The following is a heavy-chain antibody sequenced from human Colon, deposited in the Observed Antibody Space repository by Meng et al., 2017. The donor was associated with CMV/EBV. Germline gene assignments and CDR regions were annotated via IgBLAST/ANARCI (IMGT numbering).Heavy chain of an antibody. CDR1: GYTFTTYD. V-gene: IGHV1-8*01. J-gene: IGHJ4*02. D-gene: IGHD5-18*01. CDR2: MNPQSGGT. Sequence: ASVKVSCKASGYTFTTYDINWVRQAPGQGLEWMGWMNPQSGGTAYAQKFQGRVTMTRDTSITTAYMELSSLRSEDTAVYYCARGAPRNQYSYGYDPFFDYWGQGTLVTVSS. CDR3: ARGAPRNQYSYGYDPFFDY.